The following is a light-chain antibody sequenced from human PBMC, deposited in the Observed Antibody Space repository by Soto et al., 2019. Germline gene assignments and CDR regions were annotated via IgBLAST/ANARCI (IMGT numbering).Light chain of an antibody. CDR1: QSVSSSY. V-gene: IGKV3-20*01. J-gene: IGKJ5*01. Sequence: EIVLTQSPGTLSLSPGERATLSCRASQSVSSSYLAWYRQKPGQAPWLLIYGASSRASGVPDRFSGSGSGTDFTLTITGLEPEDCAVYYCQQYDSSPFTFGQGTRLDIK. CDR2: GAS. CDR3: QQYDSSPFT.